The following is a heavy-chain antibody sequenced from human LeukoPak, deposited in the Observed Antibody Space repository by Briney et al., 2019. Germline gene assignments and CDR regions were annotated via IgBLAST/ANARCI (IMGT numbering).Heavy chain of an antibody. CDR1: GFTFNNYA. CDR2: ISGSGDRT. Sequence: GGSLRLSCAASGFTFNNYAMSWFRQTPGKGLEWVSAISGSGDRTYYAESVKGRFSISRDYSKNTLYLQMHSLRAEDTAVYYCGKRELWHGSGEDAWGQGTTVTVSS. J-gene: IGHJ6*02. D-gene: IGHD3-10*01. V-gene: IGHV3-23*01. CDR3: GKRELWHGSGEDA.